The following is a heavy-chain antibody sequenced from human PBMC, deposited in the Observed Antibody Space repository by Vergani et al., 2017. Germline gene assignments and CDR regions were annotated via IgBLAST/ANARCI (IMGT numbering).Heavy chain of an antibody. Sequence: EVQLVESGGGLVQPGGSLRLSCVGSGFTFSSYWKSWVRQAPGKGLEWVATIKRDGSEVYYGDSAKGRFTISRDNAKKSLYLQMHSLRVEDTAMYYCATKSCGTPGCQIGYFREWGQGTLVTVSS. CDR2: IKRDGSEV. D-gene: IGHD1-1*01. J-gene: IGHJ1*01. CDR1: GFTFSSYW. V-gene: IGHV3-7*03. CDR3: ATKSCGTPGCQIGYFRE.